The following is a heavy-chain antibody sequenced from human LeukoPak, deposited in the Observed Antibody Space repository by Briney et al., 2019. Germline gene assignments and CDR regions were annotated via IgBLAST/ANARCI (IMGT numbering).Heavy chain of an antibody. V-gene: IGHV3-33*01. J-gene: IGHJ6*02. D-gene: IGHD3-22*01. CDR1: GFTFSSYG. CDR3: AGDYYDSSYGMDV. CDR2: IWYDGSNK. Sequence: GGSLRLSCAASGFTFSSYGMHWVRQAQGKGLEWVAVIWYDGSNKYYADSVKGRFTISRDNSKNTLYLQMNSLRAEDTAVYYCAGDYYDSSYGMDVWGQGTTVTVSS.